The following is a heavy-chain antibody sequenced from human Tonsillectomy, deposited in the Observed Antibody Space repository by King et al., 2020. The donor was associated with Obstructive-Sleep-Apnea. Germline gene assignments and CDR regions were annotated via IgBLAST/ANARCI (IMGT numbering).Heavy chain of an antibody. V-gene: IGHV3-23*04. Sequence: VQLVESGGGLVQPGGSLKLSCVTSGFTFSSYAMSWVRQAPGKGLEWVSSIISGGKTYYADSVKGRFTISPDNSKNTLYLQMNSLRAEDTAVYYCAKDIGTTLNRDYWGQGTLVTVSS. CDR2: IISGGKT. CDR1: GFTFSSYA. J-gene: IGHJ4*02. D-gene: IGHD4-17*01. CDR3: AKDIGTTLNRDY.